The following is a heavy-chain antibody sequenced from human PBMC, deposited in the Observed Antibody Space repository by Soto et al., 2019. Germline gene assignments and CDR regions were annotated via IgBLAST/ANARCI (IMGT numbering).Heavy chain of an antibody. CDR3: ARDAGTSGPYSRY. D-gene: IGHD1-26*01. Sequence: QVQLVQSGAEVKKPGVSVKVSCKALGYTFSNYYMHWVRQAPGQGLEWMGMINHSGGGTEYAQKFKGRVTMTRDTSTSTFYMELSSLRSEDTAVYYCARDAGTSGPYSRYWGQGTLVTVSS. J-gene: IGHJ4*02. CDR1: GYTFSNYY. V-gene: IGHV1-46*01. CDR2: INHSGGGT.